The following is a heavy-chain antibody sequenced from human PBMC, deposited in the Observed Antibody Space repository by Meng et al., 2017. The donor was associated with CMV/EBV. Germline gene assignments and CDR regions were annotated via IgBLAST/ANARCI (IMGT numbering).Heavy chain of an antibody. CDR3: ARDRLDFWSGYSTYYYYYGMDV. Sequence: GGSLRLSCAASGFTFSGYWMSWVRQAPGKGLEWVANIKQDGSEKYYVDSVKGRFTISRDNAKNSLYLQMNSLRAEDTAVYYCARDRLDFWSGYSTYYYYYGMDVWGQGTTVTVSS. CDR2: IKQDGSEK. CDR1: GFTFSGYW. D-gene: IGHD3-3*01. J-gene: IGHJ6*02. V-gene: IGHV3-7*01.